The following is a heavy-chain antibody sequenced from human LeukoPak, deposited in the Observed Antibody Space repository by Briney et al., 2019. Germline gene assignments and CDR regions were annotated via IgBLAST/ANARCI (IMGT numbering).Heavy chain of an antibody. Sequence: SVKVSCKASGGTFSSYAISWVRQAPGQGLEWMGGIIPIFGTANYAQKLQGRVTMTTDTSTSTAYMELRSLRSDDTAVYYCARGGVEYSSSANSDYWGQGTLVTVSS. D-gene: IGHD6-6*01. CDR2: IIPIFGTA. CDR1: GGTFSSYA. J-gene: IGHJ4*02. V-gene: IGHV1-69*05. CDR3: ARGGVEYSSSANSDY.